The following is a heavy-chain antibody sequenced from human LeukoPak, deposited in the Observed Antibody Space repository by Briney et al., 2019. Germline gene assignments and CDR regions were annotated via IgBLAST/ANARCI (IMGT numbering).Heavy chain of an antibody. V-gene: IGHV3-33*01. J-gene: IGHJ6*02. Sequence: GGSLRLSCAASGFTFSSYGMHWVRQAPGKGLEWVAVIWYDGSNKYYADSVKGRFTISRDNSKHTPYLQMNSLRAEDTAVYYCARVAPDCSSTSCYYYYGMDVWGQGTTVTVSS. CDR1: GFTFSSYG. D-gene: IGHD2-2*01. CDR3: ARVAPDCSSTSCYYYYGMDV. CDR2: IWYDGSNK.